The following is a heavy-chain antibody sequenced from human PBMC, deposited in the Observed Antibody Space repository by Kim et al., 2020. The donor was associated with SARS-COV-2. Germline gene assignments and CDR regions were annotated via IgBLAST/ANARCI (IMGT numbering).Heavy chain of an antibody. V-gene: IGHV3-23*01. J-gene: IGHJ5*01. CDR3: ARHKPQDIGVVVAAALPFDS. D-gene: IGHD2-15*01. CDR1: GFTFSNYA. CDR2: ISSSDGYI. Sequence: GGSLRLSCAASGFTFSNYAMSWVRQAPGKGLEWVSAISSSDGYIYYADSVKGRFTISRYNSKNTLYLQLNSLRAEETAVYYCARHKPQDIGVVVAAALPFDSWGQGTLVTVSS.